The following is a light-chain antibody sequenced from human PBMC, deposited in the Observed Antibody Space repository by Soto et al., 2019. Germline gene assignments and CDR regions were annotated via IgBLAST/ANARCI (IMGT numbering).Light chain of an antibody. CDR2: GAS. CDR3: QQYCSSRLT. Sequence: EIVLTQSPGTLSLSPGERATLSCRASQSVSSSYLAWYQQKPGQAPMLLIDGASSRATGIPDRFSGSGSGTDFTLTISRLEPEDFAVYYCQQYCSSRLTFGGGTTVEIK. J-gene: IGKJ4*01. V-gene: IGKV3-20*01. CDR1: QSVSSSY.